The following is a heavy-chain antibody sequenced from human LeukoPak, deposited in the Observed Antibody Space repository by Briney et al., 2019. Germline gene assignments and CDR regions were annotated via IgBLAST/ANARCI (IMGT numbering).Heavy chain of an antibody. Sequence: PSETLSLTCTVSGGSINSYYWTWIRQPPGKGLEWIGYIYYSGSTHYNPSLNSRVTISMDTSKNHFSLKLSSVTAADTAIYYCARTSRHFYGSGSNLTQWPADMDVWGQGTKVTVSS. D-gene: IGHD3-10*01. V-gene: IGHV4-59*01. CDR2: IYYSGST. J-gene: IGHJ6*02. CDR3: ARTSRHFYGSGSNLTQWPADMDV. CDR1: GGSINSYY.